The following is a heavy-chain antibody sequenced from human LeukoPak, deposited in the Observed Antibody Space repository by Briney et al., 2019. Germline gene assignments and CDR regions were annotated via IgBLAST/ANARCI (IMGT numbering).Heavy chain of an antibody. D-gene: IGHD6-6*01. CDR3: ASDSSIAARPYWFDP. V-gene: IGHV4-39*01. CDR1: GGSISNSSYY. CDR2: IYYSGST. J-gene: IGHJ5*02. Sequence: PSETLSLTCTVSGGSISNSSYYWGWIRQPPGKGLEWIGNIYYSGSTYYNPSLKSRVTISVDTSKNQFSLELSSVTAADTAVYYCASDSSIAARPYWFDPWGQGTLVTVSS.